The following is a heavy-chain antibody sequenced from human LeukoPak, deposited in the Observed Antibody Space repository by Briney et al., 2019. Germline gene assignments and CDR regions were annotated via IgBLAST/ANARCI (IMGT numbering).Heavy chain of an antibody. CDR2: IYYSENT. Sequence: PSETLSLTCTVSGGSISSYYWSWIRQPPGKGLEYIGYIYYSENTNYNPSLKSRVTISLDTSKNQFSLKLTSVTAADMAVYYCARVVSSSWEYYYYMDVWGKGTTVTISS. D-gene: IGHD6-13*01. V-gene: IGHV4-59*01. CDR3: ARVVSSSWEYYYYMDV. CDR1: GGSISSYY. J-gene: IGHJ6*03.